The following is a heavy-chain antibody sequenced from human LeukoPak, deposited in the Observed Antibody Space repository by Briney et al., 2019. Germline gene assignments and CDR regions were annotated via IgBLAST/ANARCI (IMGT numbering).Heavy chain of an antibody. V-gene: IGHV1-69*05. CDR2: IIPIFGTA. CDR3: ARVSSIAARRSFDY. CDR1: GYTFTSYG. Sequence: SVKVSCKASGYTFTSYGISWVRQAPGQGLEWMGGIIPIFGTANYAQRFQGRVTITTDESTSTAYMELSSLRSEDTAVYYCARVSSIAARRSFDYWGQGTLVTVSS. D-gene: IGHD6-6*01. J-gene: IGHJ4*02.